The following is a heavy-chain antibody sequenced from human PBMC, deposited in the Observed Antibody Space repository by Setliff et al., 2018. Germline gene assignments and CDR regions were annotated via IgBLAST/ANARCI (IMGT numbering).Heavy chain of an antibody. Sequence: ASVKVSCKASGYTFTGYYMHRVRQAPGQGLEWMGWINPNSGGTNYAQKFQGWVTMTRDTSISTAYMELSRLRSDDTAVYYCARSRDGGNSSGYSGAFDIWGQGTMVTVSS. V-gene: IGHV1-2*04. CDR2: INPNSGGT. CDR3: ARSRDGGNSSGYSGAFDI. J-gene: IGHJ3*02. D-gene: IGHD3-22*01. CDR1: GYTFTGYY.